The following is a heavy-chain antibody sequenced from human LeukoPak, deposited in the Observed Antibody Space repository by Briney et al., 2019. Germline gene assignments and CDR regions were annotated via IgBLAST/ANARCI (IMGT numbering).Heavy chain of an antibody. CDR1: GGTFSSYA. CDR3: ATGTPHYYDSSGYFLSGFDY. V-gene: IGHV1-69*13. J-gene: IGHJ4*02. CDR2: IIPIFGTA. Sequence: SVKVSCKASGGTFSSYAISWVRQAPGQGLEWMGGIIPIFGTANYAQKFQGRVTITADESTSTAYTELSSLRSEDTAVYYCATGTPHYYDSSGYFLSGFDYWGQGTLVTVSS. D-gene: IGHD3-22*01.